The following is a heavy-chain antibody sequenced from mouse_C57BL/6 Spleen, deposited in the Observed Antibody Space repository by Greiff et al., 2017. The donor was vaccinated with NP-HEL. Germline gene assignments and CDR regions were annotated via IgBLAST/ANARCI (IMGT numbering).Heavy chain of an antibody. D-gene: IGHD1-1*01. CDR3: AKPYGSRGRDYAMDY. J-gene: IGHJ4*01. Sequence: QVQLQQPGAELVKPGASVKMSCKASGYTFTSYWITWVKQRPGQGLEWIGDIYPGSGSTNYNEKFKSKATLTVDTSSSTAYMQLCSLTSEDSAVYYGAKPYGSRGRDYAMDYWGQGTSVTVSS. CDR1: GYTFTSYW. V-gene: IGHV1-55*01. CDR2: IYPGSGST.